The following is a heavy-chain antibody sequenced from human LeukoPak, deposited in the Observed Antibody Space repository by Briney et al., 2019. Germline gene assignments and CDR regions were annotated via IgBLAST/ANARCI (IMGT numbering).Heavy chain of an antibody. CDR3: TKLSDCGADCYDRPHGFDP. CDR1: GGSMAGYY. J-gene: IGHJ5*02. D-gene: IGHD2-21*02. Sequence: KASETLSLTCTVSGGSMAGYYWAWIRQPPGERLEWIGYVHSSGGPKYRPSLKSRVTVSIDMSKNRFSLNLRSVTAADSAAYYCTKLSDCGADCYDRPHGFDPWGQGSLVTVPS. CDR2: VHSSGGP. V-gene: IGHV4-59*08.